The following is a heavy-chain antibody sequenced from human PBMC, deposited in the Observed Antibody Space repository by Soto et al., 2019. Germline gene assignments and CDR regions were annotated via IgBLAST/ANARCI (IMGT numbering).Heavy chain of an antibody. CDR1: GGSINSYY. CDR2: IYHSGST. D-gene: IGHD2-15*01. J-gene: IGHJ3*02. CDR3: ARYIVILSPPKYAFDI. V-gene: IGHV4-59*01. Sequence: KPSETLSLTCTVSGGSINSYYWSWIRQPPGKGLEWIGYIYHSGSTDYNPSLKSRVTISLDTSQKQFSLKLSSVTAADTAVYYCARYIVILSPPKYAFDIWGQGTMVTVSS.